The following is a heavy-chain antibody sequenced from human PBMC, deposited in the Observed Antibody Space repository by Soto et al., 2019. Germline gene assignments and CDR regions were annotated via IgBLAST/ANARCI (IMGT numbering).Heavy chain of an antibody. V-gene: IGHV4-61*01. CDR1: GGSVNDDSFY. Sequence: PSETLSLTFTVSGGSVNDDSFYWTWIRQPPGKGLEWMGHIYYNGRTKNKPPLKTRVTFSVHTSKNKFSMTLTSVTAADKDVYYCARDGMSYYGMDVWGQGTTVTVSS. D-gene: IGHD1-26*01. J-gene: IGHJ6*02. CDR2: IYYNGRT. CDR3: ARDGMSYYGMDV.